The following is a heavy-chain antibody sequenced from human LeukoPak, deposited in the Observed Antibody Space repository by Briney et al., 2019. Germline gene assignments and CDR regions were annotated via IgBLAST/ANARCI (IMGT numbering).Heavy chain of an antibody. CDR1: GFTFSSYG. D-gene: IGHD3-22*01. CDR2: ISYDGSNK. Sequence: GGSLRLSCAASGFTFSSYGMHWVRQAPGKGLEWVAVISYDGSNKYYADSVKGRFTISRDNSKSTLYLQMNSLRAEDTAVYYCAKYDSSGYSPSDYWGQGTLVTVSS. CDR3: AKYDSSGYSPSDY. V-gene: IGHV3-30*18. J-gene: IGHJ4*02.